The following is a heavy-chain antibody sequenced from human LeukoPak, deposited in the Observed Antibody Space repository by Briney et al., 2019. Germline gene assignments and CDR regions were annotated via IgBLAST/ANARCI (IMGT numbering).Heavy chain of an antibody. CDR2: IRYDGSNK. J-gene: IGHJ4*02. Sequence: PGGSLRLSCAASGFTFSSYGMHWVRQAPGKGLGWVAFIRYDGSNKYYADSVKGRFTISRDNSKNTLYLQMNSLRAEDTAVYYCAKDQDKRVGAGATTGLDYWGQGTLVTVSS. V-gene: IGHV3-30*02. D-gene: IGHD1-26*01. CDR1: GFTFSSYG. CDR3: AKDQDKRVGAGATTGLDY.